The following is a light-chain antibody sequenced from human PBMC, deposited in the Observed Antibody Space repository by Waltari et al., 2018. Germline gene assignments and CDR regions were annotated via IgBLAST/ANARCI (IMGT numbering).Light chain of an antibody. CDR1: QDISRY. CDR3: KHVHTYPLYS. J-gene: IGKJ2*03. Sequence: IHLTQSPSSLSASIGDSVTITCRASQDISRYLAWYQQKPGEAPTLLINGASTLRSRVPSRFSVSGSGTDFTLTISRLEPQDFATYYCKHVHTYPLYSFGQGTKLEMK. V-gene: IGKV1-9*01. CDR2: GAS.